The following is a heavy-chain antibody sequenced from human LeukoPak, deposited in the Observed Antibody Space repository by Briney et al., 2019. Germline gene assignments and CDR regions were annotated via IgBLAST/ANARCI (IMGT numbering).Heavy chain of an antibody. V-gene: IGHV5-51*01. Sequence: GESLKISSKGSGYSFSTYWIGWVRQMPGKGLEWMGIIYPGDSDTRYSPSFQGQVTISADKSISTAYLQWSSLKASDTAMYYCARLLRNIAAAVYFFDYWGQGTLVTVSS. D-gene: IGHD6-13*01. CDR2: IYPGDSDT. CDR3: ARLLRNIAAAVYFFDY. CDR1: GYSFSTYW. J-gene: IGHJ4*02.